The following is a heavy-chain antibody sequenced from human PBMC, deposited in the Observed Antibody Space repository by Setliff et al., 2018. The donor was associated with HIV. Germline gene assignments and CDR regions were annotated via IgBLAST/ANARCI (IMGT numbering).Heavy chain of an antibody. Sequence: SETLSLTCTVSGGSISDSRYCWGWIRQPPGKGLEWIGNIYYSGSTYYNPSLKSRVTISVDTSKNQFSLKLSSVTAADTAVYYCIIAYSSGWLAPMGFDSWGQGTLVTVSS. CDR3: IIAYSSGWLAPMGFDS. J-gene: IGHJ4*02. CDR1: GGSISDSRYC. V-gene: IGHV4-39*01. D-gene: IGHD6-19*01. CDR2: IYYSGST.